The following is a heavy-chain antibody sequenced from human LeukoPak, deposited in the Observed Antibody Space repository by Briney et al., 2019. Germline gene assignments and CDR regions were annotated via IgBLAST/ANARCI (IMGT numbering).Heavy chain of an antibody. CDR3: ARDTFNYYDSSGYYGGGTHAEYFQH. J-gene: IGHJ1*01. Sequence: PGGSLRLSCAASGFTFSSYEMNWVRQAPGKGLEWVSYISSSGSTIYYADSVKGRFTISRDNAKNSLYLQMNSLRAEDTAVYYCARDTFNYYDSSGYYGGGTHAEYFQHWGQGTLVTVSS. CDR1: GFTFSSYE. D-gene: IGHD3-22*01. V-gene: IGHV3-48*03. CDR2: ISSSGSTI.